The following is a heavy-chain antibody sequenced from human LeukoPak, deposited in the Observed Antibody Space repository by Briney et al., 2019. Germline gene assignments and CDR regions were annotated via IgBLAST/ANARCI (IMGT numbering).Heavy chain of an antibody. D-gene: IGHD3-22*01. Sequence: GGSLRLPCAASGFTFSSYAMLWVRKAPGKGREWVALISYDGINKYYADSVKGRFTISRDNSKNTLYLQMNGLRAEDTAVYYCARDNYYDSSGYYYVDYWGQGTLVTVSS. CDR2: ISYDGINK. CDR3: ARDNYYDSSGYYYVDY. V-gene: IGHV3-30-3*01. J-gene: IGHJ4*02. CDR1: GFTFSSYA.